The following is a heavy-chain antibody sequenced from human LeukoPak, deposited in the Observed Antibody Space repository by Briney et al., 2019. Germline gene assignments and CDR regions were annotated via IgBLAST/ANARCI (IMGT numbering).Heavy chain of an antibody. Sequence: ASVKVSCKASGYTFTSYAMHWVRQAPGQRLEWMGWINAGNGNTKYSQKFQGRVTITRDTSASTAYMELSSLRSEDTAVYYCARVQWLGATTDAFDIWGQGTMVTVSS. V-gene: IGHV1-3*01. CDR2: INAGNGNT. CDR1: GYTFTSYA. J-gene: IGHJ3*02. D-gene: IGHD6-19*01. CDR3: ARVQWLGATTDAFDI.